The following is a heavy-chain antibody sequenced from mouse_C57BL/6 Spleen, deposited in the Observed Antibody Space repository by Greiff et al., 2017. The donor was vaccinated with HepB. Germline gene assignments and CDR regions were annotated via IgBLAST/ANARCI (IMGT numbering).Heavy chain of an antibody. D-gene: IGHD2-5*01. CDR2: IYRGDGDT. Sequence: QVQLQQSGAELVKPGASVKISCKASGYAFSSYWMNWVKQRPGKGLEWIGQIYRGDGDTNYNGKFKGKATLTADKSSSTAYMQLSSLTSEDSAVYFCARSGYSNYEGDYWGQGTTLTVSS. J-gene: IGHJ2*01. V-gene: IGHV1-80*01. CDR3: ARSGYSNYEGDY. CDR1: GYAFSSYW.